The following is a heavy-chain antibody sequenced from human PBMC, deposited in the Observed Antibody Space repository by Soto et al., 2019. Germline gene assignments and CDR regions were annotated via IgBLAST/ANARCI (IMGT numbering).Heavy chain of an antibody. J-gene: IGHJ4*02. D-gene: IGHD1-26*01. CDR3: ARLGIRYFDY. CDR2: IYHSGST. Sequence: QVQLQESGPGLVKPSGTLSLTCAVSSGSISSSNWWSWVRQPPGKGLEWIGEIYHSGSTNYNPSLTSRDTISVDKSKNQFALRLSSVTAADTAVYYCARLGIRYFDYWGQGTLVTVSS. V-gene: IGHV4-4*02. CDR1: SGSISSSNW.